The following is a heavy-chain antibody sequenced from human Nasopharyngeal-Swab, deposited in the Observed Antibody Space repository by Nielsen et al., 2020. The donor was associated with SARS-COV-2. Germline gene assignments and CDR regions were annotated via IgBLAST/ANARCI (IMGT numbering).Heavy chain of an antibody. J-gene: IGHJ4*02. CDR3: ARVFRWGAFDY. Sequence: WVRQAPGQGLEWMGIINPSGGSTSYAQKFQGRVTMTRDTSTSTVYMELSSLRSEDTAVYYCARVFRWGAFDYWGQGTRVTVSS. CDR2: INPSGGST. D-gene: IGHD3-16*01. V-gene: IGHV1-46*01.